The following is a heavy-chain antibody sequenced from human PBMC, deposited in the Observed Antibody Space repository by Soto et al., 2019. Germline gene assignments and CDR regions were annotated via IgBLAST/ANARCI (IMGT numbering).Heavy chain of an antibody. J-gene: IGHJ6*02. CDR1: GDSISSYY. CDR2: IYYSGST. V-gene: IGHV4-59*01. Sequence: SETLSLTCIVSGDSISSYYWSWIRQPPGKGLEWIGYIYYSGSTNYNPSLKSRVTISVDTSKNQFPLKLSSVTAADTAVYYCARADYYYYGMDVWGQGTTVTVSS. CDR3: ARADYYYYGMDV.